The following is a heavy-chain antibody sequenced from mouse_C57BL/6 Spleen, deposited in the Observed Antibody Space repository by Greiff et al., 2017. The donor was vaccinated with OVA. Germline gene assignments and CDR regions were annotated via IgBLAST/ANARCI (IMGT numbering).Heavy chain of an antibody. CDR1: GYTFTSYW. D-gene: IGHD2-1*01. J-gene: IGHJ3*01. CDR3: ARREGNYQAWFAY. Sequence: VQLQQPGAELVMPGASVKLSCKASGYTFTSYWMHWVKQRPGQGLEWIGEIDPSDSYTNYNQKFKGKSTLTVDKSSSTAYMQLSSLTSEDSAVYYCARREGNYQAWFAYWGQGTLVTVSA. CDR2: IDPSDSYT. V-gene: IGHV1-69*01.